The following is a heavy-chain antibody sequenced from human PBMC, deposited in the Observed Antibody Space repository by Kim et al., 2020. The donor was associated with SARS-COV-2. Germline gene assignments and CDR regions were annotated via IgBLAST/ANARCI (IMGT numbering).Heavy chain of an antibody. CDR1: GFTLSTYW. CDR3: ARARGKQDDY. V-gene: IGHV3-74*03. Sequence: GGSLRLSCAASGFTLSTYWMHWVRQAPGKGLMWVSHINRDGSRAAYADSVRGRFTVSRDNAKNTLYLQMDSLRAEDTAVYYCARARGKQDDYWGRGTLVT. J-gene: IGHJ4*02. D-gene: IGHD5-12*01. CDR2: INRDGSRA.